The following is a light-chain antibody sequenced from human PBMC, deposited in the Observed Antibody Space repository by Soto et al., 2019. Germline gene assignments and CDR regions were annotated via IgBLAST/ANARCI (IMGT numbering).Light chain of an antibody. CDR3: QQANSFPLT. Sequence: DIQMTQSPSSLSASVGDRVTITCRASQDISSWLVWYQQKPGKAPKLLIHATSGLQSGVPSRFSGSGSGTDFTLTISNLQSEDFATYYCQQANSFPLTFGGGTKVDIK. CDR2: ATS. CDR1: QDISSW. J-gene: IGKJ4*01. V-gene: IGKV1-12*01.